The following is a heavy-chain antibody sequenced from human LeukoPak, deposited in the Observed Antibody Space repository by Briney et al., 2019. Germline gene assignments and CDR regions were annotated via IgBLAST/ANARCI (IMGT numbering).Heavy chain of an antibody. CDR3: ARGRGVVATTTQGD. V-gene: IGHV3-48*03. CDR2: ISSSGTYI. J-gene: IGHJ4*02. D-gene: IGHD1-26*01. CDR1: GFTFSSYE. Sequence: GGSLRLSCAVSGFTFSSYEMHWVRQAPGKGLEWVSYISSSGTYIYYADSVKGRFTISRDNAKNSLYLQMNSLRAEDTGVYYCARGRGVVATTTQGDWGQGTLVTVSS.